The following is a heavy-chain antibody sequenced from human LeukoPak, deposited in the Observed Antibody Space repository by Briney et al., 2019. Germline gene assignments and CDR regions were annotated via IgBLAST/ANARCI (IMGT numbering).Heavy chain of an antibody. CDR3: ARVRGPTLKTCYMVV. CDR2: ISGDSTYI. D-gene: IGHD3-10*01. J-gene: IGHJ6*03. V-gene: IGHV3-21*01. Sequence: GGSLRLSCAASGFTFSSHSINWVRQAPGKGLEWVSSISGDSTYIYYADSVKGRFTISRDNAERSVCLQMNSLRADDTAVYYCARVRGPTLKTCYMVVWGTGATVTVSS. CDR1: GFTFSSHS.